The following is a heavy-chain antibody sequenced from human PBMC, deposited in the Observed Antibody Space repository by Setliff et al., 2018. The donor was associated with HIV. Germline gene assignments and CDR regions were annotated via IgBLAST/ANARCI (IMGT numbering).Heavy chain of an antibody. D-gene: IGHD1-26*01. V-gene: IGHV4-4*02. J-gene: IGHJ4*02. Sequence: PSETLSLTCAVSGGSISSDNWWSWVRQSPGKGLEWIGEINHSGSTNYNPSLKSRVTISVDTSKNQFSLKLSSVTAADTAVYYCARIVGATTYWGQGTLVTVSS. CDR3: ARIVGATTY. CDR1: GGSISSDNW. CDR2: INHSGST.